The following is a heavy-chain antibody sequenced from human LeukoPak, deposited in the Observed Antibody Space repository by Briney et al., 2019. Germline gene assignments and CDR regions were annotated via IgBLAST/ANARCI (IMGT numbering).Heavy chain of an antibody. J-gene: IGHJ4*02. CDR3: AKGNYYDSSGHFDY. CDR2: ISGSGGST. D-gene: IGHD3-22*01. CDR1: GFTFSSYA. Sequence: SGGSLRLSCAASGFTFSSYAMSWVRQAPGKGLEWVSAISGSGGSTYYADSVKGRFTISRDNSKNTLYLQMNSLRAEDTAVYYCAKGNYYDSSGHFDYWGQGTLVTVSS. V-gene: IGHV3-23*01.